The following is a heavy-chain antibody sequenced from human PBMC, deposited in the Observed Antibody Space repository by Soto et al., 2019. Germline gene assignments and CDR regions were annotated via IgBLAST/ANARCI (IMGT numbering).Heavy chain of an antibody. D-gene: IGHD3-22*01. J-gene: IGHJ4*02. Sequence: PGGSLRLSCAASGFAFSSYSMNWVRQAPGKGLEWVSYISSSSSTIYYADSVKGRFTISRDNAKNTPYLQMNSLRAEDTAVYYCAKEFSYYDSSGYYYGPVYFDYWGQGTLVTV. CDR3: AKEFSYYDSSGYYYGPVYFDY. V-gene: IGHV3-48*01. CDR1: GFAFSSYS. CDR2: ISSSSSTI.